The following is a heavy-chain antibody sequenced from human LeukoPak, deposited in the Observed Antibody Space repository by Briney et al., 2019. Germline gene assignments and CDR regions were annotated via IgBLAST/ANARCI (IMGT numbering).Heavy chain of an antibody. Sequence: SETLSLTCSVSSGSISSYYWSWIRRPAGKGLEWIGHIDMSWSTNYNPSLKSRVTMSVDTSKNQFSLNLSSVTAADTAIYYCARELMARVSTSPLRRRSYSYMDVWGKGTTVTVSS. D-gene: IGHD5-24*01. CDR1: SGSISSYY. J-gene: IGHJ6*03. V-gene: IGHV4-4*07. CDR3: ARELMARVSTSPLRRRSYSYMDV. CDR2: IDMSWST.